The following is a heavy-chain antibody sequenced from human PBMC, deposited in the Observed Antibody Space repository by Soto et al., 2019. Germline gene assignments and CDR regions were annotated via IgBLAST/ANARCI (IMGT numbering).Heavy chain of an antibody. Sequence: QVQLVQSGAEVKKPGASVKVSCKASGYTFNRYGISWVRQAPGQGLEWMGWISAYNGNTNYAQKLQGRDTMTTDTSTSTDYMELMSLRCDDKAVYYCAREGYYGSGSADYWGQGTLVTVSS. CDR2: ISAYNGNT. CDR3: AREGYYGSGSADY. CDR1: GYTFNRYG. D-gene: IGHD3-10*01. V-gene: IGHV1-18*01. J-gene: IGHJ4*02.